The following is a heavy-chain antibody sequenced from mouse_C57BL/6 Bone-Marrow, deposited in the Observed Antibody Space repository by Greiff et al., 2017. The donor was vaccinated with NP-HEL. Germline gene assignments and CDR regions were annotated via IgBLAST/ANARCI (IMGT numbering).Heavy chain of an antibody. V-gene: IGHV5-4*01. CDR1: GFTFSSYA. CDR2: ISDGGSYT. CDR3: ARDPYPGYAMDY. J-gene: IGHJ4*01. Sequence: EVMLVESGGGLVKPGGSLKLSCAASGFTFSSYAMSWVRQTPEQRLEWVATISDGGSYTYYPDNVKGRFTISRDNAKNNLYLQMSHLKSEDTAMYYCARDPYPGYAMDYWGQGTSVTVSS.